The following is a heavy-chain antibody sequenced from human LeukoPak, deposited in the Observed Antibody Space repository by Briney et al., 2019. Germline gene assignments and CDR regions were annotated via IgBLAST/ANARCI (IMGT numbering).Heavy chain of an antibody. D-gene: IGHD3-22*01. Sequence: PGGSLRLSCAASGFTFSSYAMSWVRQAPGKGLEWVSAISGSGGSTYYADSVKGRFTISRDNSKNTLYLQMNSLRAEDTAVYYCAKVRLYYYDSSGYPYYFDYWGQGTLVTVSS. CDR3: AKVRLYYYDSSGYPYYFDY. CDR2: ISGSGGST. V-gene: IGHV3-23*01. CDR1: GFTFSSYA. J-gene: IGHJ4*02.